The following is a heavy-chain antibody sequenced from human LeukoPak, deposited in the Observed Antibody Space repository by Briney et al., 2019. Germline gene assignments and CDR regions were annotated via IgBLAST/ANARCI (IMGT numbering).Heavy chain of an antibody. Sequence: GGSLRLSCAASGFTFSSYAMHWVRQAPGKGLVWVAVISYDGSNKYYADSVKGRFTISRDNSKNTLYLQMNSLRAEDTAVYYCAREVYSSTAFDYWGQGTLVTVSS. D-gene: IGHD6-13*01. CDR1: GFTFSSYA. J-gene: IGHJ4*02. V-gene: IGHV3-30-3*01. CDR2: ISYDGSNK. CDR3: AREVYSSTAFDY.